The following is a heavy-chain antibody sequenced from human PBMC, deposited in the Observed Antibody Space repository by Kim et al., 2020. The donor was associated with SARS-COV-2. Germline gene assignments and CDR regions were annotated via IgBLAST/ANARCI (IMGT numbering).Heavy chain of an antibody. Sequence: GGSLRLSCAASEFIFSNYWMNWVRQAPGKGLEWVASIKQDGSEKYYVDSVKGRFTISRDNARNSLSLQMNNLRAEDTAMYYCASLSPGIAINHDYLGQGTLVTVSS. CDR2: IKQDGSEK. J-gene: IGHJ4*02. CDR1: EFIFSNYW. D-gene: IGHD3-9*01. V-gene: IGHV3-7*01. CDR3: ASLSPGIAINHDY.